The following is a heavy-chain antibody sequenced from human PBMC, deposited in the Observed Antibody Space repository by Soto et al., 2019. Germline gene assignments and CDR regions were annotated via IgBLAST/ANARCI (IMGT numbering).Heavy chain of an antibody. CDR3: AIVGRDYNARFLYGAFDS. Sequence: QVQLVESGGGVVQPGRSLRLSCAASGVTFSSHGMSWVRQAPGKGLVWVAVISYDGSNEYYADSVKGRITISRDNSKNTLVLQMSFSSAEYSAVYSWAIVGRDYNARFLYGAFDSWGQVTMVTVSS. J-gene: IGHJ3*02. CDR1: GVTFSSHG. D-gene: IGHD4-17*01. CDR2: ISYDGSNE. V-gene: IGHV3-30*03.